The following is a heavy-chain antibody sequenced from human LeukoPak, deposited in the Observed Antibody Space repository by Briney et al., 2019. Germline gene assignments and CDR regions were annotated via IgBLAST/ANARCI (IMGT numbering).Heavy chain of an antibody. V-gene: IGHV4-39*01. CDR2: ISYSGST. Sequence: SETLSLTCTVSGGSISSSSYYWGWIRRPPGKGLESIESISYSGSTYYNPSLKSRFTISVDTSKNQFSLKLSSVTAADTAVYYCARTAWLQLLFDHWGQGTLVTVSS. CDR3: ARTAWLQLLFDH. D-gene: IGHD5-24*01. CDR1: GGSISSSSYY. J-gene: IGHJ4*02.